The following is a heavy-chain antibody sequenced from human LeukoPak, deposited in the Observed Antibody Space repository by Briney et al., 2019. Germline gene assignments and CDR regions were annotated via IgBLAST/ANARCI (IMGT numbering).Heavy chain of an antibody. D-gene: IGHD6-13*01. V-gene: IGHV1-2*02. CDR3: ARAVPHYSSSWATVDY. CDR2: INPNSGGT. J-gene: IGHJ4*02. CDR1: GYTFTGSY. Sequence: ASVKVSCKASGYTFTGSYMHWVRQAPGQGLEWMGWINPNSGGTNYAQKFQGRVTMTRDTSISTAYMELSRLRSDDTAVYYCARAVPHYSSSWATVDYWGQGTLVAVSS.